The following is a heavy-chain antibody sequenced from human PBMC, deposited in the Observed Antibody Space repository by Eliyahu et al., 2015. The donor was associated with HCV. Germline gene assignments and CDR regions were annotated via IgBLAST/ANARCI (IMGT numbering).Heavy chain of an antibody. CDR1: GFTFSGSA. Sequence: EVQLVESGGXLVQPGGSLKLSCAASGFTFSGSAMHWVRQASGKGLEWVGRIRSKANSYATAYAASVKGRFTISRDDSKNTAYLQMNSLKTEDTAVYYCTRLASVPAAIDYWGQGTLVTVSS. V-gene: IGHV3-73*02. D-gene: IGHD2-2*01. J-gene: IGHJ4*02. CDR2: IRSKANSYAT. CDR3: TRLASVPAAIDY.